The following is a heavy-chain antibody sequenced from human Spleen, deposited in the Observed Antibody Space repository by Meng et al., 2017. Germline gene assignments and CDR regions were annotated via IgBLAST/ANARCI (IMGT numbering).Heavy chain of an antibody. D-gene: IGHD2-15*01. Sequence: GESLKISCAASGFTFSSSAMSWVRQAPGKGLEWVSSISISGDSTRYADSVKGRFTISRDNSRSTLHLQMNSLRAEDTAVYYCARDLKVVAATGVFYYNGMDVWGQGTMVTVSS. CDR3: ARDLKVVAATGVFYYNGMDV. CDR1: GFTFSSSA. CDR2: ISISGDST. V-gene: IGHV3-23*01. J-gene: IGHJ6*02.